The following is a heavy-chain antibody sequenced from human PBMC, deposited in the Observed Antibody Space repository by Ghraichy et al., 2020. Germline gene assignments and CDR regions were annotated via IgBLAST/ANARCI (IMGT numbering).Heavy chain of an antibody. D-gene: IGHD7-27*01. J-gene: IGHJ4*02. CDR2: ISSDGSNT. CDR1: GFTFSSYL. Sequence: GGSLRLSCVASGFTFSSYLMHWVRQVPGKGLVWISRISSDGSNTLYADSVKGRFTMSRDNAKNTLYLQMNSLRAEDTAVYYCARDGPPKWGVDYWGQGTLVTVSS. V-gene: IGHV3-74*01. CDR3: ARDGPPKWGVDY.